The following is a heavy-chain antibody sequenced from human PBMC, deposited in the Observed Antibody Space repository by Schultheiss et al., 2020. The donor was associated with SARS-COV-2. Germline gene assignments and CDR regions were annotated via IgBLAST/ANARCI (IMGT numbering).Heavy chain of an antibody. CDR2: IYYSGST. J-gene: IGHJ4*02. V-gene: IGHV4-59*08. Sequence: SETLSLTCTVSGGSISSYYWSWIRQPPGKGLEWIGYIYYSGSTYYNPSLKSRVTISVDTSKNQFSLKLSSVTAADTAVYYCARASEYYFDYWGQGTLVTVSS. CDR3: ARASEYYFDY. CDR1: GGSISSYY. D-gene: IGHD1-26*01.